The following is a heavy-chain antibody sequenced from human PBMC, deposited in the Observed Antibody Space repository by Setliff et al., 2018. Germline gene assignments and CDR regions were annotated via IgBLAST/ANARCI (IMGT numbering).Heavy chain of an antibody. CDR1: GGSVSSSSYY. D-gene: IGHD3-10*01. Sequence: SETLSLTCTVSGGSVSSSSYYWGWIRQPPGKGLEWIGTIYYSGTTYYSPSLKSRVTISVDTSKNQFSLKLTSVTAADTAVYYCARVDYGSGSYPSDWGQGALVTVSS. V-gene: IGHV4-39*01. CDR3: ARVDYGSGSYPSD. J-gene: IGHJ4*02. CDR2: IYYSGTT.